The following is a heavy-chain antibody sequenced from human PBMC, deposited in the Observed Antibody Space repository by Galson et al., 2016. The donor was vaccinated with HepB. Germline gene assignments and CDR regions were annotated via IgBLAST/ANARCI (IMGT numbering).Heavy chain of an antibody. J-gene: IGHJ4*02. D-gene: IGHD3-9*01. V-gene: IGHV1-69*13. Sequence: SVKVSCKASGGTFNTYAISWVRQAPGQGLEWLGGIIPMLGTPTYAQKFQGRLTITADESTSTAYMDLSSLRSEDTVLYYCARGSEILTGYYAYWGQGTLITVSS. CDR3: ARGSEILTGYYAY. CDR2: IIPMLGTP. CDR1: GGTFNTYA.